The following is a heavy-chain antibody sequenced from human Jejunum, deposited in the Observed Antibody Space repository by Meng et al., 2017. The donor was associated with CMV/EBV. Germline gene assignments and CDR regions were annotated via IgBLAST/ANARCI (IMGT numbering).Heavy chain of an antibody. J-gene: IGHJ2*01. D-gene: IGHD2-2*01. CDR3: ARRPLGFCSSMSCQPLWYFDL. CDR2: INQDGSEK. V-gene: IGHV3-7*01. Sequence: WMSWVRQAPGKGLEWVANINQDGSEKYYVGFVKGRFTISRDNAKNSLHLQMNSLRAEDAAVYYCARRPLGFCSSMSCQPLWYFDLWGRDTLVTVSS. CDR1: W.